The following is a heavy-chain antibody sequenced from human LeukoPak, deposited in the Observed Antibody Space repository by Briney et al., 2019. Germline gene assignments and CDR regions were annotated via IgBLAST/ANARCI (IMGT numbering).Heavy chain of an antibody. CDR1: GGTFSSYA. CDR2: IIPIFGTA. CDR3: ASTSVAGLPLDY. V-gene: IGHV1-69*13. Sequence: GASVKASCKASGGTFSSYAISWVRQAPGQGLEWMGGIIPIFGTANYAQKFQGRVTITADESTSTAYMELSSLRSEDTAVYYCASTSVAGLPLDYWGQGTLVTVSS. D-gene: IGHD6-19*01. J-gene: IGHJ4*02.